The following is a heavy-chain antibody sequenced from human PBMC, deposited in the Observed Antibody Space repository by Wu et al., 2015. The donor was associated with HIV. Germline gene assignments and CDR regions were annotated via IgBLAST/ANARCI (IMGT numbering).Heavy chain of an antibody. D-gene: IGHD6-13*01. V-gene: IGHV1-69*05. Sequence: QVQLVQSGAEVKKPGSSVKVSCKASGGTFSSYAISWVRQAPGQGLEWMGGIIPIFGTANYAQKFQGRVTITTDESTSTAYMELSSLRSEDTAVYYCARVVGHSSSVGPRGGVGFRPRGATGNPWV. CDR2: IIPIFGTA. J-gene: IGHJ5*02. CDR1: GGTFSSYA. CDR3: ARVVGHSSSVGPRGGVGFRPRGATGNP.